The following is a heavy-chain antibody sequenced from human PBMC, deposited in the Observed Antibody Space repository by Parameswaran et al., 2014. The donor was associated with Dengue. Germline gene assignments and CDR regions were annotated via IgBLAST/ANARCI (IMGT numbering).Heavy chain of an antibody. J-gene: IGHJ3*02. Sequence: GESLKISCAASGFTFSSYAMSWVRQAPGKGLEWVSAISGSGGSTYYADSVKGRFTISRDNSKNTLYLQMNSLRAEDTAVYYCAKDPYSSRGIDAFDIWGQGQWSPSPQ. D-gene: IGHD6-13*01. CDR3: AKDPYSSRGIDAFDI. CDR1: GFTFSSYA. V-gene: IGHV3-23*01. CDR2: ISGSGGST.